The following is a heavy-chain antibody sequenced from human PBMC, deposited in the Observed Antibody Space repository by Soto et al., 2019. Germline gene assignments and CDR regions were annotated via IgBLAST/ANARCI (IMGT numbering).Heavy chain of an antibody. V-gene: IGHV1-18*04. Sequence: ASVKVSCKASGYTFTSYGISWVRQAPGQGLEWMGWISAYNGNTNYAQKLQGRVTMTTDTSTSTAYMELRSLRSDDTAVYYCARDFGDSDYYGSGSYQWFDPWGQGTLVTVSS. CDR2: ISAYNGNT. J-gene: IGHJ5*02. CDR1: GYTFTSYG. D-gene: IGHD3-10*01. CDR3: ARDFGDSDYYGSGSYQWFDP.